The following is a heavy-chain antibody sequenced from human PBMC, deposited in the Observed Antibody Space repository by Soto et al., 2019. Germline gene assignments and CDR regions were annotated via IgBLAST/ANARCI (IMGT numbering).Heavy chain of an antibody. Sequence: QVQLVQSGAEVRKPGSSLRVSCKSSGATFSTTGISWVRQAPGQGLEWMGGIIPLFGTPKYARKFQGMVSITADESTNTVYMELNSLRPEDADVYYCARAAPVICGGEPCYRLDSSFDSWGQGSLVIVSS. D-gene: IGHD2-21*01. CDR3: ARAAPVICGGEPCYRLDSSFDS. CDR2: IIPLFGTP. V-gene: IGHV1-69*01. CDR1: GATFSTTG. J-gene: IGHJ5*01.